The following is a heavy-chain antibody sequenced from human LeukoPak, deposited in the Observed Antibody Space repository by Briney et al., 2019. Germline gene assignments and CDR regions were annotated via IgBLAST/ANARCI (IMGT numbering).Heavy chain of an antibody. J-gene: IGHJ6*03. D-gene: IGHD6-19*01. CDR2: IYYSGST. CDR3: ARGARVAGYQYYYMDV. Sequence: SETLSLTCTVSGGSVSSSRYYWGWVRQPPGKGLEWIGYIYYSGSTNYNPSLKSRVTISVDTSKNQFSLKLSSVTAADTAVYYCARGARVAGYQYYYMDVWGKGTTVTVSS. CDR1: GGSVSSSRYY. V-gene: IGHV4-61*01.